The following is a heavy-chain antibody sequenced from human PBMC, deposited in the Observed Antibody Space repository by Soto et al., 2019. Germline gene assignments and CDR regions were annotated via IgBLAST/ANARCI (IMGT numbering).Heavy chain of an antibody. D-gene: IGHD3-16*02. Sequence: PSETLSLTCAVYGGSFSGYYWSWIRQPPGKGLEWIGEINHSGSTNYNPSLKSRVTISVDTSKNQFSLKLSSVTAADTAVYYCERGYYDYIWGSYRYTHSKARFDYWGQGTLVTVSS. CDR2: INHSGST. CDR3: ERGYYDYIWGSYRYTHSKARFDY. CDR1: GGSFSGYY. J-gene: IGHJ4*02. V-gene: IGHV4-34*01.